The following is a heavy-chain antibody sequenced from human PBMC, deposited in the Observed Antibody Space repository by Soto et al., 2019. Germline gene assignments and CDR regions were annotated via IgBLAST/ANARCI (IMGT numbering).Heavy chain of an antibody. D-gene: IGHD2-8*01. CDR1: GGSISSSSYY. Sequence: SETLSLTCTVSGGSISSSSYYWGWIRQPPGKGLEWIGSIYYSGSTYYNPSLKSRVTISVDTSKNQFSLKLSSVTAADTAVYYCARRSTNGAYGMDVWGQGTTVTVSS. CDR2: IYYSGST. V-gene: IGHV4-39*01. CDR3: ARRSTNGAYGMDV. J-gene: IGHJ6*02.